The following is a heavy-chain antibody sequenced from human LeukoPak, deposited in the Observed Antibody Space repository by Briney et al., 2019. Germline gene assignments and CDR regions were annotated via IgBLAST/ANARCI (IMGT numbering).Heavy chain of an antibody. CDR2: VSGNGVST. CDR3: AKCQSGYYTLYGMDV. Sequence: PGGSLRLSCAASGFTFCSYAMSWVRQAPGKGLEWVSGVSGNGVSTDYADSAKGRFTISRDNSKNTLYLQMNSLRAEDTAVYYCAKCQSGYYTLYGMDVWGQGTTVTVSS. V-gene: IGHV3-23*01. CDR1: GFTFCSYA. D-gene: IGHD3-3*01. J-gene: IGHJ6*02.